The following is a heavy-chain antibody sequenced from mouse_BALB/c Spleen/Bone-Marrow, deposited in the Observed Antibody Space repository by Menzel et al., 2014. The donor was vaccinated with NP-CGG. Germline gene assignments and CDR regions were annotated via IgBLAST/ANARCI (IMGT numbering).Heavy chain of an antibody. CDR2: IDPANGNT. CDR3: ARYYYRTMDY. D-gene: IGHD1-1*01. Sequence: VQLKQSGAELVKPGASVKLSCTASGFNIKDTYMHWVKQRPERGLEWIGRIDPANGNTKYDPKFQGRATVTADTSSSTAYLQLSSLTSEDTAVYYCARYYYRTMDYWGQGTSVTVSS. J-gene: IGHJ4*01. CDR1: GFNIKDTY. V-gene: IGHV14-3*02.